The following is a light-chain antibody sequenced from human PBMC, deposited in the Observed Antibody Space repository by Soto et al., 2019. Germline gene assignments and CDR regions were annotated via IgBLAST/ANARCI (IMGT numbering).Light chain of an antibody. Sequence: EIVLTQSPATLSFSPGEIATLSCRASRSVSCYLAWYQQKPGQARRLLIYDSSNRATRIPASFSDSGSGTNFTLTISSLEPEAFAFYYCQQRSNWPPYTFGQGKKVDIK. V-gene: IGKV3-11*01. CDR3: QQRSNWPPYT. CDR1: RSVSCY. J-gene: IGKJ2*01. CDR2: DSS.